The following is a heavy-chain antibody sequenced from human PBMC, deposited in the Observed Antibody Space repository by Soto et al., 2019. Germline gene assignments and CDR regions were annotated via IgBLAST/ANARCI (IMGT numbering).Heavy chain of an antibody. CDR1: GFTFSSYG. CDR2: IWYDGSNK. V-gene: IGHV3-33*01. CDR3: ARDSARGYCSSTSCRQPYYYYYGMDV. J-gene: IGHJ6*02. Sequence: GSLRLSCAASGFTFSSYGMHWVRQAPGKGLEWVAVIWYDGSNKYYADSVKGRFTISRDNSKNTLYLQMNSLRAEDTAVYYCARDSARGYCSSTSCRQPYYYYYGMDVWGQGTTVTVSS. D-gene: IGHD2-2*01.